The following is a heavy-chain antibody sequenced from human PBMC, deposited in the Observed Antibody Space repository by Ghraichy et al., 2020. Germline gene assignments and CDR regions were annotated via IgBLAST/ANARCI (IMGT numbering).Heavy chain of an antibody. D-gene: IGHD4-17*01. CDR1: GGSISSYY. Sequence: SQTLSLTCTVSGGSISSYYWSWIRQPPGKGLEWIGYIYYSGSTNYNPSLKSRVTISVDTSKNQFSLKLSSVTAADTAVYYCARHSTGTYNWFDPWGQGTLVTVSS. CDR2: IYYSGST. J-gene: IGHJ5*02. CDR3: ARHSTGTYNWFDP. V-gene: IGHV4-59*08.